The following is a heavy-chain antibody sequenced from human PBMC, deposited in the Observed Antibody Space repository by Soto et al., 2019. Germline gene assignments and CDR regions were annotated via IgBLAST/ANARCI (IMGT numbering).Heavy chain of an antibody. CDR3: ARDNRYNWNDEGWFDP. V-gene: IGHV1-8*01. CDR2: MKPNSGNT. CDR1: GYSFSDYD. D-gene: IGHD1-20*01. J-gene: IGHJ5*02. Sequence: QVQLVQSGAEVKKPGASVKVSCKASGYSFSDYDINWVRQATGQGPEWMGWMKPNSGNTGYAQKIQGRVTMTRNTSINTAYMELSSLGSEDTAVYYCARDNRYNWNDEGWFDPWGQGTLVTVSS.